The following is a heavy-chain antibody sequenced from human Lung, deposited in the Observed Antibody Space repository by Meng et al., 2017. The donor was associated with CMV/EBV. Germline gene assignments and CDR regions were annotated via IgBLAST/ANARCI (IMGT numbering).Heavy chain of an antibody. CDR1: GFTFSSYT. V-gene: IGHV3-21*01. CDR2: ISGFSDYI. Sequence: GESXKISCEVSGFTFSSYTMNWVRQAPGKGLEWVSSISGFSDYIHYADSVKGRFTISRDNAKNSLYLQMNSLRAEDTAVYYCARAPGIGGTTGVYWGQGTPVTVSS. D-gene: IGHD1-7*01. CDR3: ARAPGIGGTTGVY. J-gene: IGHJ1*01.